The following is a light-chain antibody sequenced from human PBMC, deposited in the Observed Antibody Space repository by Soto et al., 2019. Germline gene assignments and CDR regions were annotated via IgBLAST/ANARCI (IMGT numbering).Light chain of an antibody. CDR2: AAS. CDR1: QSVRSW. J-gene: IGKJ1*01. V-gene: IGKV1-39*01. CDR3: QQSYSNPWT. Sequence: DIQMTQSPATLSSSVGERVTITCRASQSVRSWLAWYQQKPGKAPKLLIYAASSWQSGVPSRFSGSGSGTDFSLTISSLQAQEFVTFYCQQSYSNPWTFGQGTKVDI.